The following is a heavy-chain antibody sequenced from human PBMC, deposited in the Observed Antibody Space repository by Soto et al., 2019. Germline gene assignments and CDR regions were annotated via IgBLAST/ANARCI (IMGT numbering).Heavy chain of an antibody. CDR1: GFTFSSYA. D-gene: IGHD2-15*01. CDR3: ARVPSSSGRAHFDY. V-gene: IGHV3-30-3*01. Sequence: QVQLVESGGGVVQPGRSLRLSCAASGFTFSSYAMHWVRQAPGMGLEWVAVISYDGSNKYYADSVKGRFTISRDNSKNTRYMQMNSLRAEDTAVYYCARVPSSSGRAHFDYWGQGTLVTVSS. CDR2: ISYDGSNK. J-gene: IGHJ4*02.